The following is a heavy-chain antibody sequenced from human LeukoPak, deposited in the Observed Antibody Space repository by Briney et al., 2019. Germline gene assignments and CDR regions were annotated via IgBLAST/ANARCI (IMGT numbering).Heavy chain of an antibody. J-gene: IGHJ4*02. CDR2: ISYDGSNT. D-gene: IGHD6-19*01. CDR3: AKDRDTSGWRYFDY. V-gene: IGHV3-30*18. Sequence: GGSLRLSCAASGFTFSNYGMHWVRQAPGKGLEWLAVISYDGSNTYYADSVKGRFTISRDNSKNTLYLQMNSLGTEDTALFYCAKDRDTSGWRYFDYWGQGTLVTVSS. CDR1: GFTFSNYG.